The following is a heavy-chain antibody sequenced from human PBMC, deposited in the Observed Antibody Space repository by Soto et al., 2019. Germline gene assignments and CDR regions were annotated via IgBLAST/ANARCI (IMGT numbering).Heavy chain of an antibody. Sequence: EVHLVESGGGLVQPGRSLRLSCAASGFTFDDYAMHWVRQVPGKGLEWVSSISWNSGNIVYADSVKGRFTISRDSANNSLYLLMNSLKTEDTALYYCAKGAVTSIFAYFDYWGQGTLVTVSS. D-gene: IGHD3-3*01. V-gene: IGHV3-9*01. CDR1: GFTFDDYA. J-gene: IGHJ4*02. CDR3: AKGAVTSIFAYFDY. CDR2: ISWNSGNI.